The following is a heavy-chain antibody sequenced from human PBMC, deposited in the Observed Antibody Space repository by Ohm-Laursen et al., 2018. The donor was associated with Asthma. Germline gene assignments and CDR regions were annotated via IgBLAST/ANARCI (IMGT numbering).Heavy chain of an antibody. CDR3: AREMTVETRAFDI. CDR1: GGSISSGGYY. V-gene: IGHV4-31*03. J-gene: IGHJ3*02. Sequence: SQTLSLTCTVSGGSISSGGYYWSWIRQHPGKGLEWIGYIYYSGSTYYNPSLKSRVALSIDTSTSQFSLKLSSVTAADTAVYYCAREMTVETRAFDIWGQGRMVTVSS. CDR2: IYYSGST. D-gene: IGHD4-23*01.